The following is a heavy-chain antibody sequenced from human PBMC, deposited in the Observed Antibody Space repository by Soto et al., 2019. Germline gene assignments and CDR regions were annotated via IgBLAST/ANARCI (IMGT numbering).Heavy chain of an antibody. CDR3: ATTYMITFGGVIDQPAWFDY. CDR1: GYTFTSYA. J-gene: IGHJ4*02. Sequence: ASVKVSCKASGYTFTSYAMHWVRQAPGQRLEWMGWINAGNGNTKYSQKFQGRVTITRDTSASTAYMELSSLRSEDTAVYYCATTYMITFGGVIDQPAWFDYWGQGTLVTVSS. D-gene: IGHD3-16*02. V-gene: IGHV1-3*01. CDR2: INAGNGNT.